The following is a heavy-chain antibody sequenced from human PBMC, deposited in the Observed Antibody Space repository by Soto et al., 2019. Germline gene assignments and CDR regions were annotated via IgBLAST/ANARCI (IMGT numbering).Heavy chain of an antibody. D-gene: IGHD1-26*01. CDR3: ARDALGAAPY. CDR2: INYRGTT. CDR1: GGSISSGTYY. J-gene: IGHJ4*02. V-gene: IGHV4-31*03. Sequence: QVQLQESGPGLVKPSQTLSLTCTVSGGSISSGTYYWNWIRQLPGKGLEWIGYINYRGTTFYNPSLKSRVIISAGTSENQFSLRLSSVTAADSAMYYCARDALGAAPYWGQGTLVTVSS.